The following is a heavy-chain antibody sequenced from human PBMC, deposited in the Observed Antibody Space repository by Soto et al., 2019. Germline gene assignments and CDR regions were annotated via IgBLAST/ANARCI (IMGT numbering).Heavy chain of an antibody. D-gene: IGHD5-18*01. J-gene: IGHJ4*02. CDR1: VGSISSGGYY. Sequence: PSETLSLTCTVSVGSISSGGYYWSWIRQHPGKGLEWIGYIYYSGSTYYNPSLKSRVTISVDTSKNQFSLKLSSVTAADTAVYYCARGGYSYGYPMDYWGQGTMVTVSS. V-gene: IGHV4-31*03. CDR3: ARGGYSYGYPMDY. CDR2: IYYSGST.